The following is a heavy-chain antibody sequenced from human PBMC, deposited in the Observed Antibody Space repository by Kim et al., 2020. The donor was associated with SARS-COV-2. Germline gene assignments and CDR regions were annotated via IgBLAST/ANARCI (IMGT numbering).Heavy chain of an antibody. D-gene: IGHD5-12*01. J-gene: IGHJ4*02. CDR2: IRSKANTYAT. Sequence: GGSLRLSCAASGFSFSASALHWVRQASGKGLEWVGRIRSKANTYATEYAESVKGRFTISRDDSKNTAYLQMNSLKTEDTAVYYCISPTSYPDKVAMYDYWGQGTLVTVSS. CDR3: ISPTSYPDKVAMYDY. V-gene: IGHV3-73*01. CDR1: GFSFSASA.